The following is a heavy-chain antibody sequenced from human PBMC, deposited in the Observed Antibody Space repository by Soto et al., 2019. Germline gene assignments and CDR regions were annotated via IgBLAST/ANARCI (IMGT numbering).Heavy chain of an antibody. CDR1: GGSFSGYY. CDR3: ARGVKRAGLTGYPRPNYYMDV. Sequence: SETLSLTCAVYGGSFSGYYWSWIRQPPGKGLEWIGEINHSGSTNYNPSLKSRVTISVDTSKNQFSLKLSSVTAADTAVYYCARGVKRAGLTGYPRPNYYMDVWGKGTTVTVSS. CDR2: INHSGST. D-gene: IGHD3-9*01. V-gene: IGHV4-34*01. J-gene: IGHJ6*03.